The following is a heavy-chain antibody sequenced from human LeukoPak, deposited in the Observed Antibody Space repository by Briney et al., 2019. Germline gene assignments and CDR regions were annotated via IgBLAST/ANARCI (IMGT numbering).Heavy chain of an antibody. V-gene: IGHV5-51*01. CDR1: GYSFTSYW. CDR3: ARQRRSSGWPNDY. D-gene: IGHD6-19*01. Sequence: GESLKMSCKGSGYSFTSYWIAWVRQMPGKGLEWMGIIYPDDSDTRYSPSFQGQVTITADKSISTAYLQWSRLKASDNAMYYCARQRRSSGWPNDYRGQGTLVTVSS. J-gene: IGHJ4*02. CDR2: IYPDDSDT.